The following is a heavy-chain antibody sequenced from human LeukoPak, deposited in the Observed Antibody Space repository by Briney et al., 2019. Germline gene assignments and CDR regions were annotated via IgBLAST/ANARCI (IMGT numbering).Heavy chain of an antibody. CDR3: ARDSSYYYGSGSPSY. V-gene: IGHV3-21*01. Sequence: GGSLRLSCAASGFTFSSYSMNWVRQAPGKGLEWVSSISSSSSYIYYADSVKGRFTISRDNAKNSLYLQMNSLRAEDTAVYYCARDSSYYYGSGSPSYWGQGTLVTVSS. D-gene: IGHD3-10*01. CDR1: GFTFSSYS. J-gene: IGHJ4*02. CDR2: ISSSSSYI.